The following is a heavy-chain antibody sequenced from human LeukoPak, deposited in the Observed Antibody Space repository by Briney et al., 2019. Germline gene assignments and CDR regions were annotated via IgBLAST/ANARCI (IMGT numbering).Heavy chain of an antibody. V-gene: IGHV3-30*01. CDR1: GFTFSSYA. D-gene: IGHD4-11*01. CDR2: ISYDGSNK. CDR3: ARGDYSNPMVFDY. J-gene: IGHJ4*02. Sequence: GGSLRLSCAASGFTFSSYAMHWVRQAPGKGLEWVAVISYDGSNKYYADSVKGRFTISRGNSKNTLYLQMNSLRAEDTAVYYCARGDYSNPMVFDYWGQGTLVTVSS.